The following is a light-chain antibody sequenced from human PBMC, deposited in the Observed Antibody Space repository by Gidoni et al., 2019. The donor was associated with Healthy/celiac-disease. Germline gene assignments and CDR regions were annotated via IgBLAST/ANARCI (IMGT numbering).Light chain of an antibody. Sequence: SYELTHPPSVSVSPGQTASLTCSGDKLGDKYACWYQQKPGQSPVLAIYQDSKRPSGIPERFSGSNSGNTATLTISGTQAMDEADYYCQAWDSSTHVVFGGGTKLTVL. V-gene: IGLV3-1*01. CDR3: QAWDSSTHVV. CDR2: QDS. J-gene: IGLJ2*01. CDR1: KLGDKY.